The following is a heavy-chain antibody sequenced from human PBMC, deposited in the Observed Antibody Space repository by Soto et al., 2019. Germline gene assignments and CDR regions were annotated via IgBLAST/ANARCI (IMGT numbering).Heavy chain of an antibody. V-gene: IGHV4-30-2*01. CDR3: ARNGDCTRPGCIVGWFDP. D-gene: IGHD2-8*01. Sequence: SETLSLTCAFSGGSIISGGYSLSWIRQPPGKGLEWVGYIYHSGSTYYNPSLKSRVTISVDTSKNQFSLKLNSVTAADTAMYYCARNGDCTRPGCIVGWFDPWGPGTLVTVSS. CDR1: GGSIISGGYS. J-gene: IGHJ5*02. CDR2: IYHSGST.